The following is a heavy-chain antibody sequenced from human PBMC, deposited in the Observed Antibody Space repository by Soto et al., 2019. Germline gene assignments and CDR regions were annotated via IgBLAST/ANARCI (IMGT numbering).Heavy chain of an antibody. J-gene: IGHJ3*01. CDR2: IRRKANSYTT. CDR1: GLIFSDYH. Sequence: PGGSLRLSCAASGLIFSDYHMDWVRQAPGKGLEWVGRIRRKANSYTTEYAASVKGRFTISRDDSKNSLYLQMNSLKTEDTAVYYCAMLGGPFSDAFDVWGQGTMVTVSS. V-gene: IGHV3-72*01. D-gene: IGHD2-15*01. CDR3: AMLGGPFSDAFDV.